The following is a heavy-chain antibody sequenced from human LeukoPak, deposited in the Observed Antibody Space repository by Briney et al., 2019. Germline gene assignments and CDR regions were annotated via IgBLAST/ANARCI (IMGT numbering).Heavy chain of an antibody. CDR1: GFTFSSYW. CDR3: ARGEYCSGGSCYSAAFDI. V-gene: IGHV3-74*01. J-gene: IGHJ3*02. D-gene: IGHD2-15*01. Sequence: GGSLRLSCAASGFTFSSYWMHWVRQAPGKGLVWVSRIYSDGSSTNYADSVKGRFTISRDNAKNTLYQQMNSLRAEDTAVYYCARGEYCSGGSCYSAAFDIWGQGTMVTVSS. CDR2: IYSDGSST.